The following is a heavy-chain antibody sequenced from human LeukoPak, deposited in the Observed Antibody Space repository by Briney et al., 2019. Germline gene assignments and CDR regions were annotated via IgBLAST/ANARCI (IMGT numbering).Heavy chain of an antibody. CDR3: AGAGSFVGWFDP. J-gene: IGHJ5*02. D-gene: IGHD3-10*01. CDR2: ISPSGAST. Sequence: ASVKVSRKASGYTFTRYYMHWVRQAPGQGLEWMGLISPSGASTSYAQKYQGRDTMTRDTATSTVYMELSSLRSEDTAVYYCAGAGSFVGWFDPWGQGTLVTVSS. CDR1: GYTFTRYY. V-gene: IGHV1-46*01.